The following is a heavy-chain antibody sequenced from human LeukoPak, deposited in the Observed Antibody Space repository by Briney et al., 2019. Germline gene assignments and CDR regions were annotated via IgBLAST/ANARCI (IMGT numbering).Heavy chain of an antibody. V-gene: IGHV1-2*06. CDR2: INPNSGGT. D-gene: IGHD3-22*01. CDR1: GYTFTGYY. CDR3: ARAVYYYDSSGYYPDAFDI. J-gene: IGHJ3*02. Sequence: ASVKVSCKASGYTFTGYYMPWVRQAPGQGLEWMGRINPNSGGTNYAQKFQGRVTMTRDTSISTAYMELSRLRSDDTAVYYCARAVYYYDSSGYYPDAFDIWGQGTMVTVSS.